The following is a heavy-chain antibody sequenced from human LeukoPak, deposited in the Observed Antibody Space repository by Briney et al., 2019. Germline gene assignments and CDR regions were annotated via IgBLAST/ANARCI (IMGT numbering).Heavy chain of an antibody. D-gene: IGHD2-15*01. CDR2: IRYDGSNK. Sequence: PGGSLRLSCAASGFTFSSYGMHWVRQAPGKGLEWVAFIRYDGSNKYYADSVKGRFTISRDNSKNTLYLQMNSLRAEGTAVYYCAKGDFGCGSCYSDYYYYYYMDVWGKGTTVTVSS. V-gene: IGHV3-30*02. CDR1: GFTFSSYG. J-gene: IGHJ6*03. CDR3: AKGDFGCGSCYSDYYYYYYMDV.